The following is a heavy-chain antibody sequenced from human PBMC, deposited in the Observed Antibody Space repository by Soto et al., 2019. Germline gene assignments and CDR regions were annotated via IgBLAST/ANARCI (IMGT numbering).Heavy chain of an antibody. Sequence: ASVKVSCKASGYTFTSYGISWVRQAPGQGLEWMGWISAYNGNTNYAQKLQGRVTMTTDTSTSTAYMELRSLRSDDTAVYYCATVVQIVVVVAARGDSNWFDPWG. J-gene: IGHJ5*02. CDR2: ISAYNGNT. V-gene: IGHV1-18*01. D-gene: IGHD2-15*01. CDR3: ATVVQIVVVVAARGDSNWFDP. CDR1: GYTFTSYG.